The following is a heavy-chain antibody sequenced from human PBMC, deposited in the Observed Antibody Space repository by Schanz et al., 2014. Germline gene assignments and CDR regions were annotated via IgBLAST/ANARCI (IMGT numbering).Heavy chain of an antibody. Sequence: QVQLVESGGGVVQPGRSLRLSCAASGFTFSGYGMHWVRQAPGKGLEWVAIISYDGRHKNYADSVKGRFTISRDNSKNTLHLQMNSLRAEDTAVYYCARPIYDLWSGSFDYWGQGTLVTVSS. J-gene: IGHJ4*02. V-gene: IGHV3-30*03. CDR3: ARPIYDLWSGSFDY. CDR1: GFTFSGYG. CDR2: ISYDGRHK. D-gene: IGHD3-3*01.